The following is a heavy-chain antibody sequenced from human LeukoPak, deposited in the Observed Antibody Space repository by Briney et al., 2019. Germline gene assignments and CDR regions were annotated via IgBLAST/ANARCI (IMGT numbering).Heavy chain of an antibody. CDR2: ISYSGRT. CDR3: ARLVGAATDPFDY. CDR1: GGSISSYY. D-gene: IGHD1-26*01. Sequence: SSETLSLTCTVSGGSISSYYWSWIRQPPGKGLEWIGYISYSGRTNYNPSLKSRVTISVDTSKNQFSLKVSSVTAADTAAYYCARLVGAATDPFDYWGQGTLVTVSS. J-gene: IGHJ4*02. V-gene: IGHV4-59*08.